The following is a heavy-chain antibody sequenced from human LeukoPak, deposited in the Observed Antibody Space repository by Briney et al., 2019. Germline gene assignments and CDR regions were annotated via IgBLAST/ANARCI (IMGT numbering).Heavy chain of an antibody. CDR1: GFTFTTYG. CDR2: ISGSAAAT. J-gene: IGHJ4*02. Sequence: GGSLRLSCAASGFTFTTYGMTWVRQAPGKGLEWVSAISGSAAATFYGDSVKGRFTISRDNSKRTVYLQMNSLRAEDTAVYYCAKRGPESPASGKYYFDSWGQGTLVTVSS. CDR3: AKRGPESPASGKYYFDS. D-gene: IGHD1-14*01. V-gene: IGHV3-23*01.